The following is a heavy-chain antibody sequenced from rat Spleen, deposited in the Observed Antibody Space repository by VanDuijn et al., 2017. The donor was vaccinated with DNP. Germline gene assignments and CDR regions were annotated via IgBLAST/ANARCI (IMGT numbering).Heavy chain of an antibody. CDR2: ISTNGGNS. CDR1: GFTFSDYY. V-gene: IGHV5S13*01. J-gene: IGHJ2*01. Sequence: EVQLVESGGDLVQPGRSLKLSCAASGFTFSDYYMAWVRQAPKRGLEWVASISTNGGNSYYRDSVKGRFTISRDNAKNTQYLQMDSLRSEDTATYFCTRGGTYYFDYWGQGVMVTVSS. CDR3: TRGGTYYFDY.